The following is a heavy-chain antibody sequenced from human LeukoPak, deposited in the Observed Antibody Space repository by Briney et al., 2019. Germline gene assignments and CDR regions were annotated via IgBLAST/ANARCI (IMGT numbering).Heavy chain of an antibody. J-gene: IGHJ4*02. CDR3: AAAETTVVTLDY. Sequence: GTSVKVSCKASGFTFTSSAMQWLRQARGQRLEWIGWIVVGSGNTNYAQKFQERVTITREMSTSTAYMELSSLRSEDTAVYYCAAAETTVVTLDYWGQGTLVTVSS. V-gene: IGHV1-58*02. CDR1: GFTFTSSA. CDR2: IVVGSGNT. D-gene: IGHD4-23*01.